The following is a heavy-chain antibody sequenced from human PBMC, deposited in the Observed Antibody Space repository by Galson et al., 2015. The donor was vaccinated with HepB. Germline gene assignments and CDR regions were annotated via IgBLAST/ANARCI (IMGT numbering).Heavy chain of an antibody. CDR2: IYSGGST. V-gene: IGHV3-66*01. CDR1: GFTVSNNY. CDR3: AGDGYSSSWYVRYFDL. Sequence: SLRLSCAASGFTVSNNYMSWVRQAPGKGLEWVAGIYSGGSTSYADSVKGKFTISRDNFKNKMYLQMNSLRAADTAVYYCAGDGYSSSWYVRYFDLWGRGTLVTVSS. D-gene: IGHD6-13*01. J-gene: IGHJ2*01.